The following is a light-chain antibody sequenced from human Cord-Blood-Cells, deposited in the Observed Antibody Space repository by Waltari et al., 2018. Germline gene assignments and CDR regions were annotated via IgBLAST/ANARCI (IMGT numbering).Light chain of an antibody. CDR2: DVS. Sequence: QSALTQPRSVSGSPGQSVTISCNGTSSDVGGYNYVSWYQQHPGKAPKLMIYDVSKRPSGVPDRFSGSKSGNTASLTISGLQAEDEADYYCCSYAGSYIWVFGGGTKLTVL. CDR3: CSYAGSYIWV. CDR1: SSDVGGYNY. J-gene: IGLJ3*02. V-gene: IGLV2-11*01.